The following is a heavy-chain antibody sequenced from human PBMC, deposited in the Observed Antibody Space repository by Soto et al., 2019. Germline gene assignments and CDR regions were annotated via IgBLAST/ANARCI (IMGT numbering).Heavy chain of an antibody. CDR1: GFTCSSYA. V-gene: IGHV3-30-3*01. J-gene: IGHJ4*02. CDR3: ARASYRGHILSGGVDY. CDR2: ISYDGSNK. D-gene: IGHD3-9*01. Sequence: QVQLVESGGGVVQPGRSLRLSCAASGFTCSSYAMHWVRQAPGKGLEWVAVISYDGSNKYYADSVKGRFTISRDNTKNTLYLQMNSLRAEDTAVYYCARASYRGHILSGGVDYWGQGTLVTVSS.